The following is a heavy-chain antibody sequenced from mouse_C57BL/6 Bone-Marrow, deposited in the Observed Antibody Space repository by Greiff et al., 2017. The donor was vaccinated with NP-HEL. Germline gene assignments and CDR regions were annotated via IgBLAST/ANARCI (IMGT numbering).Heavy chain of an antibody. Sequence: EVKLMESGGGLVKPGGSLKLSCAASGFTFSDYGMHWVRQAPEKGLEWVAYISSGSSTIYYADTVKGRFTISRDNAKNTMFLQMISLRSQDTAMYYFARCHYGSSPHYALDYWGQGTSVTVSS. CDR2: ISSGSSTI. V-gene: IGHV5-17*01. CDR3: ARCHYGSSPHYALDY. CDR1: GFTFSDYG. J-gene: IGHJ4*01. D-gene: IGHD1-1*01.